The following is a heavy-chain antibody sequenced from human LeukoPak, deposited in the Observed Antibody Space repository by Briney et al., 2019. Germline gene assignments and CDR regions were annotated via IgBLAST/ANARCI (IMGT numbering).Heavy chain of an antibody. J-gene: IGHJ5*02. CDR2: IIPILGIA. D-gene: IGHD6-13*01. V-gene: IGHV1-69*04. CDR3: ARDAVAAAVFGP. CDR1: GGTFSSYA. Sequence: ASVKVSCKASGGTFSSYAISWVRQAPGQGLEWMGRIIPILGIANYAQKFQGRVTITADKSTSTAYMELSSLRSEDTAVYYCARDAVAAAVFGPWGQGTLVTVSS.